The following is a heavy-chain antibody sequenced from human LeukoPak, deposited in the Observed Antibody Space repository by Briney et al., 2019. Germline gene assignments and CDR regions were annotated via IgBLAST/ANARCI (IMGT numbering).Heavy chain of an antibody. CDR1: GGSFSGYY. V-gene: IGHV4-34*01. CDR3: ARTSSSWYFPGWFDP. Sequence: SETLSLTCAVYGGSFSGYYWSWIRQPPGKGLEWIGEINHSGSTNYNPSLKSRVTISVDTSKNQFSLKLSSVTAADTAVYYCARTSSSWYFPGWFDPWAREPWSPSPQ. D-gene: IGHD6-13*01. CDR2: INHSGST. J-gene: IGHJ5*02.